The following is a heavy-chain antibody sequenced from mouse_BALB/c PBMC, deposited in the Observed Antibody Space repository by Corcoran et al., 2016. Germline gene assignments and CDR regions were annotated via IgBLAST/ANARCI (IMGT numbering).Heavy chain of an antibody. CDR2: IDPANGNT. Sequence: EVQLQQSGAELVKPGASVKLSCTSSGFNIKDTYMHWVKQRPEQGLEWIGRIDPANGNTKYDPKFQGKATITADTSSNTAYLQLSSLTSEDTAVYYCARQLGLVYAMDYWGQGTSVTVSS. CDR3: ARQLGLVYAMDY. CDR1: GFNIKDTY. V-gene: IGHV14-3*02. D-gene: IGHD3-1*01. J-gene: IGHJ4*01.